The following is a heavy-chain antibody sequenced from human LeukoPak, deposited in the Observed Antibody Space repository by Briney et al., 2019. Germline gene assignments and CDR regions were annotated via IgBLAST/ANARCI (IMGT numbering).Heavy chain of an antibody. D-gene: IGHD3-3*01. Sequence: SETLSPTCIVAGGSISSHYRSWIRQPAGKGLEWIGCIYYSGSTNYNPSLKSRVTISVDTSKNQFSLKLSSVTAADTAVYYCARDGDYDFWSGPNYYYYMDVWSKGTTVTVSS. V-gene: IGHV4-59*11. CDR3: ARDGDYDFWSGPNYYYYMDV. J-gene: IGHJ6*03. CDR1: GGSISSHY. CDR2: IYYSGST.